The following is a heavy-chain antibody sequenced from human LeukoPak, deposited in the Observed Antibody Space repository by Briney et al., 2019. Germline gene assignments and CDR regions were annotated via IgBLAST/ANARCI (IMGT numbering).Heavy chain of an antibody. CDR2: IWYDGSNK. V-gene: IGHV3-33*01. CDR3: ARASGPFDY. Sequence: GGSLRLSCAASGFGFSTYGMHWVRQAPGKGLEWMAVIWYDGSNKYYADSVKGRFTISRDNSKNTLYLQMNSLRAEDTALYYCARASGPFDYWGQGTLVTVSS. J-gene: IGHJ4*02. CDR1: GFGFSTYG. D-gene: IGHD3-10*01.